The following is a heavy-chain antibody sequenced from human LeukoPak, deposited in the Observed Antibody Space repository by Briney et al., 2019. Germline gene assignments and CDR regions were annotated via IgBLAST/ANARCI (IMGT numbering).Heavy chain of an antibody. CDR3: ARVYYDILTGYYTEYNWFDP. J-gene: IGHJ5*02. CDR2: IIPIFGTA. D-gene: IGHD3-9*01. CDR1: GGTFSSYA. Sequence: SVKVSCKASGGTFSSYAISWVRQAPGQGLEWMGGIIPIFGTANYAQKFQGRVTMTRDTSTSTVYMELSSLRSEDTAVYYCARVYYDILTGYYTEYNWFDPWGQGTLVTVSS. V-gene: IGHV1-69*05.